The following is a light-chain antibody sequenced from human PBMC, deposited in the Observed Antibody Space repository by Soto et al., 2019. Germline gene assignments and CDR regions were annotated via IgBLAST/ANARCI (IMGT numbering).Light chain of an antibody. Sequence: IQLTQSPSSLSASVGDIVSITCRASQSITNYLNWYQQKPGKAPTLLIYAGSILQSGVTSRFSGSGSGTDFTLTITSLQPGDFATYYCQQIFSTLWTFGQGTKVEIK. CDR2: AGS. J-gene: IGKJ1*01. CDR3: QQIFSTLWT. V-gene: IGKV1-39*01. CDR1: QSITNY.